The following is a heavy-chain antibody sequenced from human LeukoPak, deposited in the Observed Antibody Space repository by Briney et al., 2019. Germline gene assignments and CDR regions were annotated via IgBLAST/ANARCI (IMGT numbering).Heavy chain of an antibody. Sequence: PGGSLRLSCAASGFTFSSYAMHWVRQAPGKGLEWVSYISSSGSTIYYADSVKGRFTISRDNAKNSLYLQMNSLRAEDTAVYYCARELLRGIAAAIFGYWGQGTLVTVSS. J-gene: IGHJ4*02. CDR3: ARELLRGIAAAIFGY. V-gene: IGHV3-48*03. CDR1: GFTFSSYA. D-gene: IGHD6-13*01. CDR2: ISSSGSTI.